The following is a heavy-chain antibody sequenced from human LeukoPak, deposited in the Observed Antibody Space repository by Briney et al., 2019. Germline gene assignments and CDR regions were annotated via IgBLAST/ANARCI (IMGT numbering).Heavy chain of an antibody. CDR1: GFTFSSYA. CDR2: ISGSGGST. J-gene: IGHJ4*02. Sequence: PGGSLRLSCAASGFTFSSYAMSWVRQAPGKGLEWVSAISGSGGSTYYADTVKGRFTISRDNSKNTLYLQMNSLRAEDTAVYYCAKDRAAGDSFDYWGQGTLVTVSS. D-gene: IGHD6-13*01. V-gene: IGHV3-23*01. CDR3: AKDRAAGDSFDY.